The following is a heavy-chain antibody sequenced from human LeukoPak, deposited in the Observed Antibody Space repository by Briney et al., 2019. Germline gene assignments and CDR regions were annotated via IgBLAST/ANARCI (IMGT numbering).Heavy chain of an antibody. Sequence: GGSLRLSCAASGFTFSSYSMNWVRQAPGKGLEWVSSISSSSSYIYYADSVKGRFTISRDNAKNSMYLQMNSLRAEDTAMYYCTREGEYSNSWYYFDYWGQGTLVTVSS. CDR3: TREGEYSNSWYYFDY. V-gene: IGHV3-21*04. CDR1: GFTFSSYS. D-gene: IGHD6-13*01. J-gene: IGHJ4*02. CDR2: ISSSSSYI.